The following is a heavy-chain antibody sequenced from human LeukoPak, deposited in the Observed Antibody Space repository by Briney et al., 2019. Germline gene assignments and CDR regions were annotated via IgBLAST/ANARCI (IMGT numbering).Heavy chain of an antibody. D-gene: IGHD5-24*01. CDR2: IYSSGST. CDR3: ARVVGNLGGYNFFYFDY. Sequence: SETLSLTCTVSGGSISSYYWSWIRQPPGKGLEWIGYIYSSGSTNYNPSLKSRVTISVDTSKNQFSLKLTSVTAADTAVYYCARVVGNLGGYNFFYFDYWGQGTLVTVSS. J-gene: IGHJ4*02. CDR1: GGSISSYY. V-gene: IGHV4-59*01.